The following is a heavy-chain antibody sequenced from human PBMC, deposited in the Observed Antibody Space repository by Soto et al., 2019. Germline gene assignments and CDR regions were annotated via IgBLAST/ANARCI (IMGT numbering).Heavy chain of an antibody. V-gene: IGHV4-34*01. CDR1: GGSFSGYY. J-gene: IGHJ4*02. CDR3: ARSLNLAVAQH. CDR2: INHSGST. Sequence: SETLSLTCAVYGGSFSGYYWSWIRQPPGKGLEWIGEINHSGSTNYNPSLKSRVTISVDTSKNQFSLKLSSVTAADTAVYYCARSLNLAVAQHWGQGILVTVSS. D-gene: IGHD6-19*01.